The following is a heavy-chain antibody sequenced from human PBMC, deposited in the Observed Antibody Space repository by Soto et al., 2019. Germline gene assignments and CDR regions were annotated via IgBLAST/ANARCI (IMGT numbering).Heavy chain of an antibody. D-gene: IGHD5-12*01. J-gene: IGHJ3*02. CDR2: INTDGSII. CDR3: AKDKYSGYEPHGAFDI. Sequence: GGSLRLSCAASGLIFSNYKMHWVRQAPGKGLVWVSRINTDGSIIDYADSVKGRFTVSRDNAKNTLYLQMNSLRADDTVVYYCAKDKYSGYEPHGAFDIWGQGTMVTVSS. CDR1: GLIFSNYK. V-gene: IGHV3-74*01.